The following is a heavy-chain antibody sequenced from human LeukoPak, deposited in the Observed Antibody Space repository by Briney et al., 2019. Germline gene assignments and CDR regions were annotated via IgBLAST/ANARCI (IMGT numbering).Heavy chain of an antibody. D-gene: IGHD1-26*01. CDR2: INHGGST. CDR3: ARGGDMANSGSYYYDY. CDR1: GGSISSSSYY. J-gene: IGHJ4*02. Sequence: PSETLSLTCTVSGGSISSSSYYWGWIRQPPGKGLEWIGEINHGGSTNYNPSLKSRVTISVDTSKNQFSLKLSSVTAADTAVYYCARGGDMANSGSYYYDYWGQGTLVTVSS. V-gene: IGHV4-39*07.